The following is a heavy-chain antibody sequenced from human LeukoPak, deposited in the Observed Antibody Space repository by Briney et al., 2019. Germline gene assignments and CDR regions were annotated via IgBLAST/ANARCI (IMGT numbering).Heavy chain of an antibody. CDR1: GFTFGSYS. CDR3: AKDRANWAIDD. CDR2: IGGDGIA. V-gene: IGHV3-48*04. D-gene: IGHD3-16*01. Sequence: GGSLRLSCAASGFTFGSYSMNWVRQAPGKGLEWISYIGGDGIAFYADSVKGRFTASKDDARKSMYLQMNSLRVEDTAVYYCAKDRANWAIDDWGQGTQVTVSS. J-gene: IGHJ4*02.